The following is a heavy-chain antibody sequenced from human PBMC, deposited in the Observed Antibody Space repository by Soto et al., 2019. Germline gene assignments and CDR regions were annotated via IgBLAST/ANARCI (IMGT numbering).Heavy chain of an antibody. D-gene: IGHD3-10*01. CDR3: ARSRNTMVRGVTKSGDWFDS. CDR2: ISYDGSNK. CDR1: GFTFSSYA. Sequence: QVQLVESGGGVVQPGRSLRLSCAASGFTFSSYAMHWVRQAPGKGLEWVAVISYDGSNKYYADSVKGRFTISRDNSKNTLYLQMNSLRAEDTAVYYCARSRNTMVRGVTKSGDWFDSRGQGTLVTVSS. V-gene: IGHV3-30-3*01. J-gene: IGHJ5*01.